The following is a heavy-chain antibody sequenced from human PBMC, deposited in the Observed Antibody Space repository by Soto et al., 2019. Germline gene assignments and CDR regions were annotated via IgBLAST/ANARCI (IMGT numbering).Heavy chain of an antibody. CDR1: GESFSGYF. V-gene: IGHV4-34*12. CDR2: VFHGGAT. D-gene: IGHD3-22*01. J-gene: IGHJ4*02. Sequence: PSETLSLTCSVSGESFSGYFWSWIRQPPGKGLEWIGQVFHGGATNYSPSLKSRVTISVDTSKNHFSLELSSVTAADTAVYYCARPHYDSNTFYSFFDYWGQGTLVTVSS. CDR3: ARPHYDSNTFYSFFDY.